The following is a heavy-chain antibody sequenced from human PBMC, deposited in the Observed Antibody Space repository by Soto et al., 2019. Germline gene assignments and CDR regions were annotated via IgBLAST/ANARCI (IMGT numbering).Heavy chain of an antibody. Sequence: GGSLRLSCAASGFTFSSYAMSWVRQAPGKGLEWVSAISGSGGSTYYADSVKGRFTISRDNSKNTLYLQMNSLRAEDTAVYYCAKDATYYDFWSGYYGYYGMDVWGQGTTVTVSS. CDR3: AKDATYYDFWSGYYGYYGMDV. J-gene: IGHJ6*02. CDR1: GFTFSSYA. CDR2: ISGSGGST. V-gene: IGHV3-23*01. D-gene: IGHD3-3*01.